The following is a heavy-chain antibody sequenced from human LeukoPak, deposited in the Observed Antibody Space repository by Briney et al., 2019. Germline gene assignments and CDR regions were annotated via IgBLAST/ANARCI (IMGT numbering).Heavy chain of an antibody. D-gene: IGHD3-22*01. J-gene: IGHJ3*02. Sequence: ASVKVSCKASGYIFTGYYMHWVRQAPGQGLEWMGWMNPNSGGTNYAQKFQGRVTMTRDTSISTAYMELSRLRSDDTAVYYCARDYYDSSGGGFDIWGQGTMVTVSS. CDR1: GYIFTGYY. CDR2: MNPNSGGT. V-gene: IGHV1-2*02. CDR3: ARDYYDSSGGGFDI.